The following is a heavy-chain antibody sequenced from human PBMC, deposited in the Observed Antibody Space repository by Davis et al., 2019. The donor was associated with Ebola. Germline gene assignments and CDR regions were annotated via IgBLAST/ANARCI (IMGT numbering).Heavy chain of an antibody. J-gene: IGHJ5*02. D-gene: IGHD4-17*01. CDR2: ISVRSIT. Sequence: SLNISCAASGFISSSYAISWVRQAPGKGLEWVSSISVRSITYHAHPVKGRFTISRDNSKNTLYLQMNSLRAEDTAVYYCAKVHPPTTVTTGWFDPWGQGTLVTVSS. V-gene: IGHV3-23*01. CDR1: GFISSSYA. CDR3: AKVHPPTTVTTGWFDP.